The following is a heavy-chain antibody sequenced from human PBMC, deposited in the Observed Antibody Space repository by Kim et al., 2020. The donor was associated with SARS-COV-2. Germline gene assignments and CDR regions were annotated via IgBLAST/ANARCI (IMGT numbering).Heavy chain of an antibody. CDR1: GFSFSSYN. Sequence: GGSLRLSCAASGFSFSSYNMNWVRQAPGKGLEWVSYISSSSSTIYYADSVKGRFTISRDNAKNSLYLQMNSLRDEDTAVYYCARDPLITMVRGVIAHTSYGMDVWGQGTTVTVSS. CDR2: ISSSSSTI. J-gene: IGHJ6*02. V-gene: IGHV3-48*02. CDR3: ARDPLITMVRGVIAHTSYGMDV. D-gene: IGHD3-10*01.